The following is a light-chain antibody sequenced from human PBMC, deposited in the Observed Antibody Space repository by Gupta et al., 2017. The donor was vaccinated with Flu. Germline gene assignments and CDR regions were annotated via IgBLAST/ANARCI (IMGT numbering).Light chain of an antibody. V-gene: IGKV1-9*01. CDR1: QGISSY. CDR3: QQLDTYPLIT. Sequence: DIQLPESPSFLSASVGDRVTITCRASQGISSYLAWYQQKPGKAPELLIYAASTLQSGVPSRFSGGGSGTEFTLTISSLQPEDFASYYCQQLDTYPLITFGPGTKVDIK. J-gene: IGKJ3*01. CDR2: AAS.